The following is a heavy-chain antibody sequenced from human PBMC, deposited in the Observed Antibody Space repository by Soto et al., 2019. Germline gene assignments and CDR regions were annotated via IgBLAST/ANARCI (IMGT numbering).Heavy chain of an antibody. D-gene: IGHD2-21*02. V-gene: IGHV3-30-3*01. CDR3: ARVEDVIEAYCGGDCPSAADY. J-gene: IGHJ4*02. CDR1: GFTFSSYA. Sequence: QVQLVESGGGVVQPGRSLRLSCAASGFTFSSYAMHWVRQAPGKGLEWVAVISYDGSNKYYADSVKGRFTISRDNSKNTLYLQMNSLRAEDTAVYYCARVEDVIEAYCGGDCPSAADYWGQGTLVTVSS. CDR2: ISYDGSNK.